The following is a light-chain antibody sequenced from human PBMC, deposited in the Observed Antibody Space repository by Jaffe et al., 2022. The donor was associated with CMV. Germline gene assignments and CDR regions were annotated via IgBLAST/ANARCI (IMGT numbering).Light chain of an antibody. Sequence: SSELTQDPAVSVALGQTVRLTCQGDSLRNNYATWFQQKPGQAPQVVMYATNNRPSGIPDRFSGSSSGNTASLSITGALAEDEADYYCSSRDSNGLFDWVFGGGTRLTVL. J-gene: IGLJ3*02. CDR1: SLRNNY. CDR2: ATN. CDR3: SSRDSNGLFDWV. V-gene: IGLV3-19*01.